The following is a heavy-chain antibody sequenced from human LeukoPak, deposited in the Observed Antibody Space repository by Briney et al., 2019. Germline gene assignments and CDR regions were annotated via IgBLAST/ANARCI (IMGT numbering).Heavy chain of an antibody. CDR1: GGSISSYY. CDR3: ARDYYESSAYYNSFDP. CDR2: IYYSGST. D-gene: IGHD3-22*01. J-gene: IGHJ5*02. Sequence: SETLSLTCTVSGGSISSYYWGWIRQPPGKGLEWIGYIYYSGSTNYNPSLQSRVTMSLETPKSQFSLRLTSVTAADTAVYYCARDYYESSAYYNSFDPWGQGTLVTVSS. V-gene: IGHV4-59*12.